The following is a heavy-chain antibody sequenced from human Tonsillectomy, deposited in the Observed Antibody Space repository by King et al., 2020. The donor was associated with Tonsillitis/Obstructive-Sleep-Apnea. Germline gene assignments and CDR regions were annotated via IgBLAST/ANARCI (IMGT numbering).Heavy chain of an antibody. CDR1: GGSISSYY. CDR3: ARHLDAADY. J-gene: IGHJ4*02. Sequence: VQLQESGPGLVKPSETLSLTCTVSGGSISSYYWSWIRQPPGKGLGWIGYIYYSGSTNYNPSLKSRVTISVDTSKNQFPLKLSSGTAADTAVYYCARHLDAADYWGQGTLVTVSS. CDR2: IYYSGST. V-gene: IGHV4-59*08. D-gene: IGHD1-1*01.